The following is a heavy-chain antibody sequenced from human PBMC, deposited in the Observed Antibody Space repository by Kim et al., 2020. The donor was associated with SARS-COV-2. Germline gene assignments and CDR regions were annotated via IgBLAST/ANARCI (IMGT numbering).Heavy chain of an antibody. CDR2: LSYDGSNK. Sequence: GGSLRLSCAASGFTFSRYAMHWVRQAPGKGLEWVAVLSYDGSNKYYIDSVKGRFTISRDNSKNALFLQMDSLRAEDTAVYFCVRDWGFDYWGQGTLVTVSS. V-gene: IGHV3-30-3*01. D-gene: IGHD3-16*01. CDR3: VRDWGFDY. CDR1: GFTFSRYA. J-gene: IGHJ4*02.